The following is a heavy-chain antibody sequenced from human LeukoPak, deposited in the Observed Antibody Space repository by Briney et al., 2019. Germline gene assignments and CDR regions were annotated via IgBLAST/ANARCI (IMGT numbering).Heavy chain of an antibody. CDR3: ARAGDSSGNKFDY. CDR1: GGSISSGGYY. Sequence: PSQTLSLTCTVSGGSISSGGYYWSWIRQHPGKGLEWIGYIYYRGSTYYNPSLKSRVTISVDTSKNQFSLKLSSVTAADTAVYYCARAGDSSGNKFDYWGQGTLVTVSS. D-gene: IGHD3-22*01. J-gene: IGHJ4*02. V-gene: IGHV4-31*03. CDR2: IYYRGST.